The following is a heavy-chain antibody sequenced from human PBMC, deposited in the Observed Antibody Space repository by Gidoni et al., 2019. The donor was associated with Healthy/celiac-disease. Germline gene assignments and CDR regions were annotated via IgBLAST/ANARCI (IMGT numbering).Heavy chain of an antibody. CDR2: IYYSGST. D-gene: IGHD2-2*01. CDR1: GGSISSYY. V-gene: IGHV4-59*08. Sequence: QVQLQESGPGLVKPSETLSLTCTVSGGSISSYYWSWIRQPPGKGLEWIGYIYYSGSTNYNPSLKSRVTISVDTSKNQFSLKLSSVTAADTAVYYCARRYCSSTSCYLVGWFDPWGQGTLVTVSS. CDR3: ARRYCSSTSCYLVGWFDP. J-gene: IGHJ5*02.